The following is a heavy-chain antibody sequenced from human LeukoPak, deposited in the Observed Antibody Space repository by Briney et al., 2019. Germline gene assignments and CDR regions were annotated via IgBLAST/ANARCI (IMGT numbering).Heavy chain of an antibody. J-gene: IGHJ3*02. V-gene: IGHV3-66*01. D-gene: IGHD3-22*01. Sequence: PGGSLRLSCAASGFTVSSNYMSWVRQAPGKGLEGVSVIYSGGNTRYAEAVKGRFTISRDNSNNTVYLQMNSLRDEDTAVYYCVRERTLRLLLTRDAFDIWGQGTMVSVSS. CDR3: VRERTLRLLLTRDAFDI. CDR1: GFTVSSNY. CDR2: IYSGGNT.